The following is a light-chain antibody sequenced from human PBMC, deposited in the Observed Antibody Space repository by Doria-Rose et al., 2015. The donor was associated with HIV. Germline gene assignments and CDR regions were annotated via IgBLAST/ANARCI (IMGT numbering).Light chain of an antibody. Sequence: TQSPGTLSLSPGERATLSCRASQSFSNTYLAWYQQKPGQAPSLLIYDGSTRATGIPDRFSAGGSGTDFTLTINRLEPEDFALYYCHQYGTSWTFGQGTKVEI. J-gene: IGKJ1*01. CDR2: DGS. CDR3: HQYGTSWT. V-gene: IGKV3-20*01. CDR1: QSFSNTY.